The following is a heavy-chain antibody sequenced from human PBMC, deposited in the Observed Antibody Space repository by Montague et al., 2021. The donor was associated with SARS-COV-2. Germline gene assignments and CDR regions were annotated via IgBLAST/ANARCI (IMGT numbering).Heavy chain of an antibody. D-gene: IGHD3-9*01. Sequence: CAISGDSVSSKSFAWNWIRQSPSRGLEWLGRTYYRSKWYSDYAESVKRRLVITPDTSKNQVSLQLNSVIPEDTAVYFCASSGITLTGLDAFDIWGQGTMVTVSS. V-gene: IGHV6-1*01. CDR3: ASSGITLTGLDAFDI. J-gene: IGHJ3*02. CDR2: TYYRSKWYS. CDR1: GDSVSSKSFA.